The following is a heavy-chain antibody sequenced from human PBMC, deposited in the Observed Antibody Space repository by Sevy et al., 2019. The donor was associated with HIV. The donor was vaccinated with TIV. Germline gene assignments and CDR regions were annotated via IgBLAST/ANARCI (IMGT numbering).Heavy chain of an antibody. CDR1: GFTFNKYW. V-gene: IGHV3-7*03. D-gene: IGHD1-26*01. CDR3: ARDMWEQQEADGFDI. J-gene: IGHJ3*02. CDR2: INQDGGER. Sequence: GGSLRLSCAASGFTFNKYWMTWVRQTPGKGLEWVADINQDGGERRYVNSVKGRFTISRDNAKKSVYLQMNSLRADDTAVYFCARDMWEQQEADGFDIWGQGPMVTVSS.